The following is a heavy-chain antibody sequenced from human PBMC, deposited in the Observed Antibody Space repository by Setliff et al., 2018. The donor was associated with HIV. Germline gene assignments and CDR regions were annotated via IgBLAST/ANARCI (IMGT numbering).Heavy chain of an antibody. CDR2: VCTSGDT. CDR1: GGSIKSYS. J-gene: IGHJ4*02. V-gene: IGHV4-4*07. CDR3: ARERVVRGVVDPGTSQIFDN. D-gene: IGHD3-10*01. Sequence: PSETLSLTCTVSGGSIKSYSWSWIRQPAGKGLEWIGRVCTSGDTNYNPSLQSRVAMSVDTSKNQFSPNLNSVTAADTALYYCARERVVRGVVDPGTSQIFDNWGQGILVTVSS.